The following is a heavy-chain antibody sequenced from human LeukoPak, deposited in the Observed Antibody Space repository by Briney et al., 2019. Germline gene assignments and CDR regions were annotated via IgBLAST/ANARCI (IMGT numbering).Heavy chain of an antibody. CDR3: ARVNYYDSRGYYHAFDI. D-gene: IGHD3-22*01. V-gene: IGHV4-61*01. J-gene: IGHJ3*02. CDR2: IYNSGST. CDR1: GGSVSSSSYY. Sequence: PSETLSLTCTVSGGSVSSSSYYWSWLRQPPGRGLEWIGYIYNSGSTNYNPSLKSRVTISVDTSMNQFSLKLSSVTAADTAVYYCARVNYYDSRGYYHAFDIWGQGTMVTVSS.